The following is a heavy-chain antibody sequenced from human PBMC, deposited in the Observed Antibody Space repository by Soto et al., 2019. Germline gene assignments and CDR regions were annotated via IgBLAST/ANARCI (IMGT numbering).Heavy chain of an antibody. V-gene: IGHV1-69*13. CDR2: IIPIFGTA. CDR3: ARSKWLYYYGSGSLPNSYGMDV. Sequence: VKVSCKASGGTFSSYAISWVRQAPGQGLEWMGGIIPIFGTANYAQKFQGRVTITADESTSTAYMELSSLRSEDTAVYYCARSKWLYYYGSGSLPNSYGMDVWGQGTTVTVSS. CDR1: GGTFSSYA. J-gene: IGHJ6*02. D-gene: IGHD3-10*01.